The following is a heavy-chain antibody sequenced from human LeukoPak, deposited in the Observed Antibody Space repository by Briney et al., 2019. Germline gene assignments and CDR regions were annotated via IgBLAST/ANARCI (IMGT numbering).Heavy chain of an antibody. CDR3: ARDRWGISSPYYYMDV. CDR2: ISIYNSNT. CDR1: GYTFTSYG. Sequence: ASVKVSCKASGYTFTSYGISWVRQAPGQGLEWMGWISIYNSNTRYAQKFQGRVTMTADTSTSTAHLELRSLQSDDTAVYYCARDRWGISSPYYYMDVWGKGSTVAVSS. J-gene: IGHJ6*03. V-gene: IGHV1-18*01. D-gene: IGHD6-6*01.